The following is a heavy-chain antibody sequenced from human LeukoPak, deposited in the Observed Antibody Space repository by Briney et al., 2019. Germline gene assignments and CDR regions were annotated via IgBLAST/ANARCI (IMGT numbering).Heavy chain of an antibody. CDR1: GFTFSTFA. D-gene: IGHD4-17*01. Sequence: GGSLRLSCAASGFTFSTFAMIWVRQPPGKGLEWVSSIFPSGGEIHYADSVKGRFTISRDNSKNTLYLQMSSLRADDTAVYYCARRSVTTFDYWGQGTLVTVSS. CDR3: ARRSVTTFDY. CDR2: IFPSGGEI. V-gene: IGHV3-23*01. J-gene: IGHJ4*02.